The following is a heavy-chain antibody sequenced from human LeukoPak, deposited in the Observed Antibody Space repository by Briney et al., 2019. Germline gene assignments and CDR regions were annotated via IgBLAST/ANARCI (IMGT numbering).Heavy chain of an antibody. D-gene: IGHD3-9*01. CDR1: GGSFSGYY. V-gene: IGHV4-34*01. J-gene: IGHJ6*03. CDR3: ARGSVLRYFAWLLYYYSYMDV. Sequence: PSETLSLTCAVYGGSFSGYYWSWIRQPPGKGLEWIGEINHSGSTNYNPSLKSRVTISVDTSKNQFSLKLSSVTAADTAVYYCARGSVLRYFAWLLYYYSYMDVWGKGTTVTVSS. CDR2: INHSGST.